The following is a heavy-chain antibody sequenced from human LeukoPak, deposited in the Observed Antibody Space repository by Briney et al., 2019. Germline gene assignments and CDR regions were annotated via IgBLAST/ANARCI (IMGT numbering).Heavy chain of an antibody. D-gene: IGHD1-26*01. Sequence: PGGSLRLSCAASGFTFSSYAMNWVRQAPGKGLEWVSSLSGNAGRPYYADSVKGRFTISRDNSKNTLYLQMNSLRAEDTAVYYCAKDHRDSGNYYYYGLDVWGQGPWSPSR. J-gene: IGHJ6*02. CDR1: GFTFSSYA. V-gene: IGHV3-23*01. CDR3: AKDHRDSGNYYYYGLDV. CDR2: LSGNAGRP.